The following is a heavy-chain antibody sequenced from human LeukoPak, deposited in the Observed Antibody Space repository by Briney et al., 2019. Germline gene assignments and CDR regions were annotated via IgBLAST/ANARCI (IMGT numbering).Heavy chain of an antibody. V-gene: IGHV3-7*01. CDR3: AEGTTG. D-gene: IGHD1-1*01. J-gene: IGHJ1*01. Sequence: PGGSLRLSCAPSGFTFSRHWMSWVRQAPGKGLEWVANINQDGSGKYYVDSVKGRFTISRDNAKNSLYLQMNRLRSEDTAIYYCAEGTTGWGQGTLVTVSS. CDR1: GFTFSRHW. CDR2: INQDGSGK.